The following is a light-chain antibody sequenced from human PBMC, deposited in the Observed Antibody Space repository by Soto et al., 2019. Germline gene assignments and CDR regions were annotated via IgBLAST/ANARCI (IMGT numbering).Light chain of an antibody. CDR2: SNN. Sequence: QSALTQPPSASGTPGQRVTISCSGSSSNIGSNTVNWYQQLPGTAPNLLIYSNNQRPSGVPDRFSGSKSGTSASPAISGLQSEDEADYYCAEWEDSLKGYVFETGTKVTVL. CDR1: SSNIGSNT. CDR3: AEWEDSLKGYV. V-gene: IGLV1-44*01. J-gene: IGLJ1*01.